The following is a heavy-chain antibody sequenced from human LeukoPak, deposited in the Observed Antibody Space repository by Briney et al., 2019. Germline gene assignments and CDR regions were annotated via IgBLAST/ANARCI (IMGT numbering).Heavy chain of an antibody. CDR1: GYIFTNYA. V-gene: IGHV3-23*01. D-gene: IGHD6-13*01. Sequence: GGSLRLSCAGSGYIFTNYAMGWVRQAPGKGPEWVSGISASGGRTFYADSVKGRFTISRDDSKNTLYLEMNGLRVEDTAVYYCAKRASSWLLYFDYWGQGTLVTVSS. CDR2: ISASGGRT. CDR3: AKRASSWLLYFDY. J-gene: IGHJ4*02.